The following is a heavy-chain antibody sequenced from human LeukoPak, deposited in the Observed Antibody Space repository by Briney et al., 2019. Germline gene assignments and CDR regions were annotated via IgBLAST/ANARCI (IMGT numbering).Heavy chain of an antibody. CDR3: AGNPTTSLLRGHAVDL. D-gene: IGHD1-14*01. CDR1: GGSINTYY. V-gene: IGHV4-59*04. J-gene: IGHJ3*01. CDR2: STYSGDT. Sequence: SETLSLTCTVSGGSINTYYWSWIRQPPGKGLEWIGSSTYSGDTYYNPSLKSRVSISVDTSRSQFSLKLSSVTAADTAVYICAGNPTTSLLRGHAVDLWGQGTMVTVSS.